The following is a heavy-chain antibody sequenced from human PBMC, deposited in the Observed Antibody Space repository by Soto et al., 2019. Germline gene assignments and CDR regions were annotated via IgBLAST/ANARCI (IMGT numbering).Heavy chain of an antibody. J-gene: IGHJ5*02. CDR2: IIPIFGTA. D-gene: IGHD3-22*01. CDR3: AREYDRPPNWFEP. Sequence: SVKVSCKASGGTFSSYAISWVRQAPGEGLEWMGGIIPIFGTANYAQKFQGRVTITADESTSTAYMELSSLRSEDTAVYYCAREYDRPPNWFEPWGQGTLVTVSS. V-gene: IGHV1-69*13. CDR1: GGTFSSYA.